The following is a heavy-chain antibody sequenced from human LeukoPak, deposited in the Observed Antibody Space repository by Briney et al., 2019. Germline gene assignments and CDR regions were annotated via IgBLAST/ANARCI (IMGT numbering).Heavy chain of an antibody. CDR3: ARSRGVIRPLADPFRYYFDY. V-gene: IGHV1-2*02. CDR1: GYTFTGYY. D-gene: IGHD3-10*01. CDR2: INPNSGGT. J-gene: IGHJ4*02. Sequence: GASVKVSCKASGYTFTGYYMHWVRQAPGQGLEWMGWINPNSGGTNYAQKFQGRVTMTRDTSISTAYMELSRLRSDDTAVYYCARSRGVIRPLADPFRYYFDYWGQGTLVTVSS.